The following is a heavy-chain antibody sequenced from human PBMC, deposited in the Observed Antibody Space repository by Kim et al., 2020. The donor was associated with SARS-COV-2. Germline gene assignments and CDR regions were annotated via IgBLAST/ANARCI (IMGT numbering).Heavy chain of an antibody. CDR3: ARSIAARPRRGDY. Sequence: SAVSVNGRCTISRDSSNISLYLKMNSLRTEDTALYYCARSIAARPRRGDYWGQGTLVTVSS. J-gene: IGHJ4*02. V-gene: IGHV3-43*01. D-gene: IGHD6-6*01.